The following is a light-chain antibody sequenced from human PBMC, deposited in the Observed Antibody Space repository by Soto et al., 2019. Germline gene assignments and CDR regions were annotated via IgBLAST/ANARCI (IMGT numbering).Light chain of an antibody. J-gene: IGKJ5*01. Sequence: MVLTQSPGPLSLSLGASANLSCRASQSLRTNSLAWYQQQPGQAPRLLIYGASTRATAVPDRFSGSGSGTDFTLTITSLQSDDFAVYYCQQYSDWPITFGQGTRLEI. CDR2: GAS. V-gene: IGKV3-15*01. CDR1: QSLRTN. CDR3: QQYSDWPIT.